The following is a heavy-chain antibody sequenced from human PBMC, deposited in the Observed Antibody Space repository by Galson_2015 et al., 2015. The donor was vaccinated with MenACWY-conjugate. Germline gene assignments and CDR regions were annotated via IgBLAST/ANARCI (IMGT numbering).Heavy chain of an antibody. CDR2: IFHSGST. Sequence: ETLSLTCSVSGYSISSSYYWGWIRQPPGKGLEWIGSIFHSGSTYYNPSLKSGVTISVDTSKNQFSLKLSSVTAADTAVYYCAKSSAMATEVDYWGQGTLVTVSS. V-gene: IGHV4-38-2*01. CDR1: GYSISSSYY. J-gene: IGHJ4*02. CDR3: AKSSAMATEVDY. D-gene: IGHD5-18*01.